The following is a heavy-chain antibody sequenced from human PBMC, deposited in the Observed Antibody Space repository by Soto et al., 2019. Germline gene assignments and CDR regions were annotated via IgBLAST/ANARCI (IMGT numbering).Heavy chain of an antibody. CDR2: ISGSGGST. CDR3: AKDAIVLVPAATVFFSDY. CDR1: GFTFSSYA. J-gene: IGHJ4*02. D-gene: IGHD2-2*01. V-gene: IGHV3-23*01. Sequence: GGSLRLSCAASGFTFSSYAMSWVRQAPGKGLEWVSAISGSGGSTYYADSVKGRFTISRDNSKNILYLEMNSVRVEDTAVYYCAKDAIVLVPAATVFFSDYWGQGTLVTVSP.